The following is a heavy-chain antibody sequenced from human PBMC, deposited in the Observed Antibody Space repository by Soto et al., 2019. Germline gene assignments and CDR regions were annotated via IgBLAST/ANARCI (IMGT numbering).Heavy chain of an antibody. V-gene: IGHV1-18*01. CDR2: ISAYNGNT. CDR1: GYTFTSYG. D-gene: IGHD6-19*01. J-gene: IGHJ5*02. CDR3: ARYGVYSSGWTEYNWFDP. Sequence: GASVKVSCKASGYTFTSYGISWVRQAPGQGLEWMGWISAYNGNTNYAQKLQGRVTMTTDTPTSTAYMELRSLRSDDTAVYYCARYGVYSSGWTEYNWFDPWGQGTLVTVSS.